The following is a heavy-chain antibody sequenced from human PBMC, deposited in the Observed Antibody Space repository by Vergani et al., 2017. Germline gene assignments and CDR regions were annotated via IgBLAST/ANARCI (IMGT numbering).Heavy chain of an antibody. D-gene: IGHD3-16*01. J-gene: IGHJ3*02. CDR3: ARATKSPRGAFDI. CDR1: GGSFSGYY. V-gene: IGHV4-34*01. CDR2: INHSGST. Sequence: QVQLQQLGAGLLKPSETLSLTCAVHGGSFSGYYWSWIRQPPGKGLEWIGEINHSGSTNYNPSLKSRVTISVVTSKNQFSLKLSSVTAAGTAVYYGARATKSPRGAFDIWGQGTMVTVSS.